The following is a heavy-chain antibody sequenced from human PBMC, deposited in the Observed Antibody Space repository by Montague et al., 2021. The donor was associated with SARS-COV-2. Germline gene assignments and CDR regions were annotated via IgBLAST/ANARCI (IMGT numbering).Heavy chain of an antibody. CDR2: FFYSGST. CDR1: GGSLSSSSYY. CDR3: ARPQQQLAFDY. Sequence: SETLSLTCTVSGGSLSSSSYYWGWIRQPPGKGLEWVGSFFYSGSTYYNPSLKSRVTISVVTSKNQFSLKLSSVTAADTAVYYCARPQQQLAFDYWGQGTLVTVSS. J-gene: IGHJ4*02. D-gene: IGHD6-13*01. V-gene: IGHV4-39*01.